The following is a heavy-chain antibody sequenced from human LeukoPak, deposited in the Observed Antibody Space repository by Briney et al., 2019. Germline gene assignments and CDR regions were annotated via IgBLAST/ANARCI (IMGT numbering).Heavy chain of an antibody. V-gene: IGHV5-51*01. CDR2: IYPGDSDT. D-gene: IGHD3-10*01. J-gene: IGHJ6*03. CDR1: GYSFTSYW. Sequence: GESLKISCQGSGYSFTSYWIGWVRQLPGKGLEWMGIIYPGDSDTRYSPSFQGQVTISADKSISTAYLQWSSLKASDTAMYYCARLSMVRGVIILMDVWGKGTTVTVSS. CDR3: ARLSMVRGVIILMDV.